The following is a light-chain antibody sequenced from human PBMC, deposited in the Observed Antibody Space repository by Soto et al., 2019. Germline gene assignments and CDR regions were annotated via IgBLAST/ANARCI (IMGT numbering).Light chain of an antibody. CDR1: QSLLHSNGYNY. CDR2: LGS. CDR3: MQALKVPYT. J-gene: IGKJ2*01. Sequence: DMVMTQSPLSLPVTPGEPASISCRSSQSLLHSNGYNYLDWYLQKPGQSPQLLIFLGSNRASGVPDRFSGSGSGTDFTLKISRVEAADVGDYYCMQALKVPYTLGLGTKLEIK. V-gene: IGKV2-28*01.